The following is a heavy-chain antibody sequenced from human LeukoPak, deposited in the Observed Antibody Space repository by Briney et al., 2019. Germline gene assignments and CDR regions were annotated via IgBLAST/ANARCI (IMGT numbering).Heavy chain of an antibody. Sequence: GGSLRLSCAASGFTFSNYWMSWVRQAPGKGLECVAHMKQDGSAQHYVDSVKGRFTISRDNAKNSLYLQMNSLRADDTAVYYCASWRGYRGYDYGFDYWGQGTLVTVSS. CDR2: MKQDGSAQ. J-gene: IGHJ4*02. CDR1: GFTFSNYW. V-gene: IGHV3-7*01. D-gene: IGHD5-12*01. CDR3: ASWRGYRGYDYGFDY.